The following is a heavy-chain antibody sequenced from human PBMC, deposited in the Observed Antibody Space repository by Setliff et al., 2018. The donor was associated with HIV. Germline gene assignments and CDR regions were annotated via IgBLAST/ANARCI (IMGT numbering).Heavy chain of an antibody. CDR1: GFTFSSAW. CDR2: ISYDGSYK. J-gene: IGHJ4*02. D-gene: IGHD5-12*01. Sequence: GSLRLSCAASGFTFSSAWMSWVRQAPGKGLEWVAVISYDGSYKYYADSVKGRFTISRDNAKNSLYLQMNSLRAEDTAVYYCARGIYTGYDHFDYWGQGTLVTVSS. CDR3: ARGIYTGYDHFDY. V-gene: IGHV3-30*03.